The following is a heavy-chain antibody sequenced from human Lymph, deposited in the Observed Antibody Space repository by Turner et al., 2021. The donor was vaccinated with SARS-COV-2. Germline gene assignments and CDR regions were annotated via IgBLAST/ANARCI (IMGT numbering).Heavy chain of an antibody. D-gene: IGHD3-3*01. Sequence: QVQLVQSGAEVKQPGASVKVSCTASGCTFTGYYMHWGRQAPGQGREWMGWINHNSGGTNYAQKFQGRVTMTRDTSIITAYMELSRLRSDDTAVYYCAREFERYNVFWGGYCGGYGFDVWGQGTTVTVSS. J-gene: IGHJ6*02. CDR3: AREFERYNVFWGGYCGGYGFDV. CDR1: GCTFTGYY. V-gene: IGHV1-2*02. CDR2: INHNSGGT.